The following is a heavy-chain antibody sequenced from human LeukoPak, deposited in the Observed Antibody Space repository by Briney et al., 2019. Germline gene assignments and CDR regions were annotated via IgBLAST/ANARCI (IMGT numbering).Heavy chain of an antibody. CDR1: GFTFSNYA. V-gene: IGHV3-23*01. CDR2: ISASAGSA. Sequence: GGSLRLSCEVSGFTFSNYAMNWVRQAPGKGLEWVSSISASAGSAVYGDSVKGRFTISRVNAENTLYLQMNSLRAEDTAVYYCARIEARYYYDSSGSVDYWGQGTLVTVSS. J-gene: IGHJ4*02. D-gene: IGHD3-22*01. CDR3: ARIEARYYYDSSGSVDY.